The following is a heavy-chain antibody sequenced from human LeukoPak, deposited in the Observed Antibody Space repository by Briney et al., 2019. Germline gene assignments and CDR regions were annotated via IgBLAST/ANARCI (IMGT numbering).Heavy chain of an antibody. D-gene: IGHD6-13*01. CDR3: AREGSSWYYFDY. J-gene: IGHJ4*02. V-gene: IGHV1-69*05. CDR2: IIPIFGTA. Sequence: EASVKVSCKASGGTFSSYAISWVRQAPGQGLEWMGGIIPIFGTANYAQKFQGRVTITTDESTSTAYMELSSLRSEDTAVYYCAREGSSWYYFDYWGQGTLVTVSS. CDR1: GGTFSSYA.